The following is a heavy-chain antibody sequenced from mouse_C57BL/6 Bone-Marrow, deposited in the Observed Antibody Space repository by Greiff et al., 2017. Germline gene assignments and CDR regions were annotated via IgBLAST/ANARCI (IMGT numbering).Heavy chain of an antibody. Sequence: QVQLQQPGTELVKPGASVKLSCKASGYTFTSYWMHWVKQRPGQGLEWIGNINPSNGGTNYNENFKSKATLTVDKSSSTAYMQLSSMTSEDSAVYYCARQGAPYAMDYWGQGTSVTVSS. J-gene: IGHJ4*01. D-gene: IGHD1-3*01. CDR1: GYTFTSYW. CDR3: ARQGAPYAMDY. V-gene: IGHV1-53*01. CDR2: INPSNGGT.